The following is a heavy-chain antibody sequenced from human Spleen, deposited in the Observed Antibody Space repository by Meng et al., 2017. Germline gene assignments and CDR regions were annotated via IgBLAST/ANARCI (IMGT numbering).Heavy chain of an antibody. CDR3: GRDNYGTPDY. V-gene: IGHV3-74*01. Sequence: EVWLAESGGGLVQPGGSLRLSCAASGFTFNMYRMQWVRQAPGKGLVWLSRISNDGSTTDYADSVKGRLIISRDNAKNTLYLQINSLRADDTAVYYCGRDNYGTPDYWGQGTLVTVSS. CDR2: ISNDGSTT. D-gene: IGHD3-10*01. J-gene: IGHJ4*02. CDR1: GFTFNMYR.